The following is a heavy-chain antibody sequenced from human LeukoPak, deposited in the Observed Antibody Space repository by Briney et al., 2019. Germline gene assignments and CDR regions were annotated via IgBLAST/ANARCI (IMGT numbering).Heavy chain of an antibody. CDR1: DYSISSGYH. CDR2: ISRSGST. CDR3: ARGYIGNSGRYYYYYMDV. Sequence: SETLSLTCAVSDYSISSGYHWGWIRQPPEKGLKWIGSISRSGSTYYSPSLKGRVTMSVDSSKNEFSLNLSSVTAADTAVYYCARGYIGNSGRYYYYYMDVWGKGTTVTVSS. V-gene: IGHV4-38-2*01. D-gene: IGHD1-26*01. J-gene: IGHJ6*03.